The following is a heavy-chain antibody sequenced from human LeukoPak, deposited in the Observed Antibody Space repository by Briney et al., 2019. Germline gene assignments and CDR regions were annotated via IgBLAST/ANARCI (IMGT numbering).Heavy chain of an antibody. V-gene: IGHV4-30-4*01. Sequence: PSQTLSLTCTVSGGSISSGDYYWSWIRQPPGKGLEWIGYIYYSGSTYYNPSLKSRVTISVDTSKNQFSLKLSSVTAADTAVYYCARSGGDYHDAFDIWGQGTMVTVSS. CDR3: ARSGGDYHDAFDI. CDR1: GGSISSGDYY. J-gene: IGHJ3*02. D-gene: IGHD2-21*02. CDR2: IYYSGST.